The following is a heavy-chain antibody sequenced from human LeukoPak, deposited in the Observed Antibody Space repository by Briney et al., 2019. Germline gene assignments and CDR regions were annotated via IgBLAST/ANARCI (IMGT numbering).Heavy chain of an antibody. J-gene: IGHJ4*02. Sequence: KTSETLSLTCAVSGGSISSSNWWSWVRQPPGKGLEWIGSIYYSGSTYYNPSLKSRVTISVDTSKNQFSLKLSSVTAADTAVYYCARHGSGSYYMDYWGQGTLVTVSS. CDR2: IYYSGST. CDR3: ARHGSGSYYMDY. CDR1: GGSISSSNW. D-gene: IGHD3-10*01. V-gene: IGHV4-39*01.